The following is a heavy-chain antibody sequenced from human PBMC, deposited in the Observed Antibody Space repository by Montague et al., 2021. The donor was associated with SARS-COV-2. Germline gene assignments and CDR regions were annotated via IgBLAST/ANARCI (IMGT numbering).Heavy chain of an antibody. V-gene: IGHV4-59*01. CDR2: IYYSGST. J-gene: IGHJ3*02. Sequence: SETLSLTCTVYGGSISSYYWSWIRQPPGKGLEWIGYIYYSGSTNYNPSLKSRVTISVYTSKNQFSLKLSSVTAADTAVYYCARGSGWMWSAFDIWGQGTMVTVSS. CDR1: GGSISSYY. CDR3: ARGSGWMWSAFDI. D-gene: IGHD6-19*01.